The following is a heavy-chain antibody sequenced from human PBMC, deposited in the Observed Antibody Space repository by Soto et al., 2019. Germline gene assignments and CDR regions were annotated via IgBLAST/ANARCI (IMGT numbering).Heavy chain of an antibody. J-gene: IGHJ6*02. V-gene: IGHV3-30-3*01. CDR2: ISYDGSNK. D-gene: IGHD2-15*01. CDR1: GFTFSSYA. Sequence: QVQLVESGGGVVQPGRSLRLSCAASGFTFSSYAMYWVRQAPGKGLEWLAVISYDGSNKYYTDSVKGRFTISRDNSKNTRYPQMNGLRAEDTAVYHCAREGANVGSGYGCPHYGMDVGGQGTKVTVSS. CDR3: AREGANVGSGYGCPHYGMDV.